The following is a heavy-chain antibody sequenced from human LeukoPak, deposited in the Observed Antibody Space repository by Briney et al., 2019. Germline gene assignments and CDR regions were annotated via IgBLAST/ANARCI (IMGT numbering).Heavy chain of an antibody. CDR3: ASYMVRGPYHFDY. CDR2: IHYGGST. V-gene: IGHV4-39*01. Sequence: SETLSLTCTVSGGSISSSDYYWAWIRQPPGKGLDWLGSIHYGGSTCYKPPLKSRVTISVDTSKNQFSLKLGSVTAADTAIYYCASYMVRGPYHFDYWGQGTLVSVSS. D-gene: IGHD3-10*01. J-gene: IGHJ4*02. CDR1: GGSISSSDYY.